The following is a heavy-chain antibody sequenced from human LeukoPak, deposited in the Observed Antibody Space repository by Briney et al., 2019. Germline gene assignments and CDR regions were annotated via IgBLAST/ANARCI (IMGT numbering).Heavy chain of an antibody. V-gene: IGHV3-73*01. Sequence: GRSLRLSCAASGFTFSGSDMNWVRQASGKGLEWVGRIRGKANSYATAYAASVKGRFTISRDDSKNTAYLQMNSLKTEDTAVYYCTEPDFDYWGQGTLVTVSS. J-gene: IGHJ4*02. CDR3: TEPDFDY. CDR2: IRGKANSYAT. CDR1: GFTFSGSD.